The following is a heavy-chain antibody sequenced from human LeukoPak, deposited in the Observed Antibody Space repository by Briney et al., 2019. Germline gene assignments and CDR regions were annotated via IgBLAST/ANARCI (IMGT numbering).Heavy chain of an antibody. V-gene: IGHV3-30*18. CDR1: GFTFSSYG. CDR3: ANMDGDDY. Sequence: PGRSLRLSCAASGFTFSSYGMHWVRQAPGKGLEWVAVISYDGSNKYYADSVKGRFTISRDNSKNTLYLQMNSLRAEDTAVYYCANMDGDDYRGQGTLVTVSS. J-gene: IGHJ4*02. CDR2: ISYDGSNK. D-gene: IGHD3-10*01.